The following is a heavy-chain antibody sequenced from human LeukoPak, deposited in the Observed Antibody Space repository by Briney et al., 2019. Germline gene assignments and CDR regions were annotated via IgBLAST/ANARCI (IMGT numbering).Heavy chain of an antibody. CDR1: GYTFTSYD. Sequence: EASVKVSCKASGYTFTSYDINWVRQATGQGLEWMGWMNPNSGNTGYAQKFQGRVTMTRNTSISTAYMELSSLRSEDTAVYYCARGDSSSTGEIYWGQGTLVTVSS. CDR2: MNPNSGNT. CDR3: ARGDSSSTGEIY. D-gene: IGHD6-6*01. J-gene: IGHJ4*02. V-gene: IGHV1-8*01.